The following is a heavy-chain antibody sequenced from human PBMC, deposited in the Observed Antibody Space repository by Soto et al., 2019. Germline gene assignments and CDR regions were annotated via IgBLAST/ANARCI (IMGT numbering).Heavy chain of an antibody. CDR1: GFTFSSYG. V-gene: IGHV3-33*01. J-gene: IGHJ3*02. CDR3: ARDNYCSGGSCYADDAFDI. Sequence: GGSLRLSCAASGFTFSSYGMHWVRQAPGKGLEWVAVIWYDGSNKYYADSVKGRFTISRDNSKNTLYLQMNSLRAEDTAVYYCARDNYCSGGSCYADDAFDIWGQGTMVTVS. D-gene: IGHD2-15*01. CDR2: IWYDGSNK.